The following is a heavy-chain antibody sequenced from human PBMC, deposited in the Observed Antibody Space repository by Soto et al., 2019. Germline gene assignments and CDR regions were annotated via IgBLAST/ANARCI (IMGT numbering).Heavy chain of an antibody. Sequence: GESLKISCKGSGYSFTFYWISWVRQMPGKGLEWMGRIDTSDSYTNYSPSFQGHVSISADKSISTAYLQWSSLKASDSAMYYCARHRIAADAFDIWGQGTMVTVSS. CDR3: ARHRIAADAFDI. J-gene: IGHJ3*02. CDR2: IDTSDSYT. V-gene: IGHV5-10-1*01. CDR1: GYSFTFYW. D-gene: IGHD6-13*01.